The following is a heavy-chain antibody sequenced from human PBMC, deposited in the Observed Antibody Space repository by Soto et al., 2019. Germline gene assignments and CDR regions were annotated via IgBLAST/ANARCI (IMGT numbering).Heavy chain of an antibody. D-gene: IGHD2-2*03. CDR3: AKEGGYCSSTSCCGRVYY. Sequence: EVQLLESGGGLVQPGGSLRLSCAASGFTFSSYAMSWVRQAPGKGLEWVSAISGSGGSTYYADSVKGRFTISRDNSKNTLYLQMNSLRAEDTAVYYCAKEGGYCSSTSCCGRVYYWGQGTLVTVSS. CDR2: ISGSGGST. V-gene: IGHV3-23*01. J-gene: IGHJ4*02. CDR1: GFTFSSYA.